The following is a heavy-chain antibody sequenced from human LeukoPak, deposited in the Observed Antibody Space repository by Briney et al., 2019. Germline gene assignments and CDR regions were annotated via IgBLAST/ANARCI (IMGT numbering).Heavy chain of an antibody. V-gene: IGHV7-4-1*02. CDR2: INTNTGNP. J-gene: IGHJ4*02. D-gene: IGHD2-2*01. CDR1: GYTFTSYA. CDR3: ARDRCSSTSCFHYFDH. Sequence: ASVKVSCKASGYTFTSYAMNWVRQAPGQGLEWMGWINTNTGNPTYAQGFTGRFVFSLDTSVSTAYLQISSLKAEDTAVYYCARDRCSSTSCFHYFDHWGQGTLVTVSS.